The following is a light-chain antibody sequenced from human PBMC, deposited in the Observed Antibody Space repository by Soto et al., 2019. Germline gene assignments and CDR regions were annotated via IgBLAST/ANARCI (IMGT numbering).Light chain of an antibody. CDR2: KAS. V-gene: IGKV1-5*03. CDR1: QSISSW. Sequence: DIQMTQSPSTLSASVGDRVTITCRASQSISSWLAWYQQKPGQAPKLLIYKASTLQSGVPSRFSGSGSGTEFTLALSSLPPDDSATYYCQQYNDNWTFGQGTKVEIK. CDR3: QQYNDNWT. J-gene: IGKJ1*01.